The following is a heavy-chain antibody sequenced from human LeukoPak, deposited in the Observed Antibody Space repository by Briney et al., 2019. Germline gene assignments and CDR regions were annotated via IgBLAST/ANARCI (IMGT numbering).Heavy chain of an antibody. D-gene: IGHD3-22*01. J-gene: IGHJ4*02. CDR1: GLTFSNAW. CDR3: TTDHGKVYYDSSGEIDY. CDR2: IKSKTDGGTT. Sequence: GGSLRLSCAASGLTFSNAWMSWVRQAPGKGLEWVGRIKSKTDGGTTDYAAPVKGRFTISRDDSKNTLYLQMNSLKTEDTAVYYCTTDHGKVYYDSSGEIDYWGQGTLVTVSS. V-gene: IGHV3-15*01.